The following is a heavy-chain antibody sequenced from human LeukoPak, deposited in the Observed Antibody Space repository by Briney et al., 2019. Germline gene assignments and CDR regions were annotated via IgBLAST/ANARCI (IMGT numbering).Heavy chain of an antibody. J-gene: IGHJ4*02. V-gene: IGHV1-2*02. CDR1: GYTFTGYY. CDR3: ARDRITMVRGVILAEIDY. CDR2: INPNSGGT. D-gene: IGHD3-10*01. Sequence: GASVKVSCKASGYTFTGYYMHWVRQAPGQGLEWMGWINPNSGGTNYAQKFQGRVTMTRDTSISTAYMELSRLRSDDTAVYYCARDRITMVRGVILAEIDYWGQGTLVTVSS.